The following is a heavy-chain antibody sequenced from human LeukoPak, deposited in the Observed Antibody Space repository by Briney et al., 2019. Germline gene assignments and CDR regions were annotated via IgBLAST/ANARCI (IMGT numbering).Heavy chain of an antibody. D-gene: IGHD5-18*01. V-gene: IGHV3-66*02. CDR2: IYSAGST. CDR1: GFTVSSTY. CDR3: ARDSNYDY. Sequence: GGSLRLSCAASGFTVSSTYMSWVRRAPGKGLEWVSVIYSAGSTYYADSVKGRFTVSRDNSQNTLYLQMNSLRAEDTAVYYCARDSNYDYWGQGTLVTVSS. J-gene: IGHJ4*02.